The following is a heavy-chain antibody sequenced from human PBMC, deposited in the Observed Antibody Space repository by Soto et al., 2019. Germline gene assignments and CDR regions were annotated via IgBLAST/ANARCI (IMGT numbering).Heavy chain of an antibody. Sequence: QVHLVESGGGVVQPGGSLRLSCAASGFIFSGYAMHWVRPAPGKGLEWVAVISYDGNTQYYADSVKGRFTVSRDNSNNILYVEMNNLRDEDTAMYYCAKETNAYEINFWGQGTLVTVSP. D-gene: IGHD3-9*01. V-gene: IGHV3-30-3*01. CDR2: ISYDGNTQ. CDR1: GFIFSGYA. CDR3: AKETNAYEINF. J-gene: IGHJ4*02.